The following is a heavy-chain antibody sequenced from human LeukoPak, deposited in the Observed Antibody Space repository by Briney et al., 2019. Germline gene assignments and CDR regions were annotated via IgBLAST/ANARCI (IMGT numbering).Heavy chain of an antibody. CDR3: ARRLDSSPSGY. D-gene: IGHD6-19*01. J-gene: IGHJ4*02. Sequence: PGGSLRLSCAASGFTFDDYTMHWVRQAPGKGLEWVSLISWDGGSTYYADSVKGRFTISRDNSKNTVYLQMNSLRAEDTAVYYCARRLDSSPSGYWGQGTLVTVSS. V-gene: IGHV3-43*01. CDR2: ISWDGGST. CDR1: GFTFDDYT.